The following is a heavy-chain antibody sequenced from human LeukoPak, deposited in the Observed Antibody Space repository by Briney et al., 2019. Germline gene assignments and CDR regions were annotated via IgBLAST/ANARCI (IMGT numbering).Heavy chain of an antibody. J-gene: IGHJ3*02. CDR3: AREYQVVVITASDAFDI. CDR1: GFTFSSYA. D-gene: IGHD3-22*01. CDR2: ISYDASNK. Sequence: GGSLRLSCAASGFTFSSYAMHWVRQAPGKGLEWVAIISYDASNKYYADSVKGRFTISRDNSKNTLYLQMNSLRAEDTAVYYCAREYQVVVITASDAFDIWGQGTMVTVSS. V-gene: IGHV3-30*01.